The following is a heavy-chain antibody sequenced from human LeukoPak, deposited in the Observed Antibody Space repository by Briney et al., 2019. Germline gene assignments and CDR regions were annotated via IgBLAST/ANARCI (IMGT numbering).Heavy chain of an antibody. D-gene: IGHD3-3*01. J-gene: IGHJ4*02. V-gene: IGHV3-23*01. Sequence: GGSLRLSCVASGFTFSSYAMTWVRQAPGKGLEWVSSIPDSGDSTYYADSVKGRFTISRDNSKNTLYLQVNSLRAEDTAVYYCAKGLRATYDYWGQGTLVTVSS. CDR3: AKGLRATYDY. CDR2: IPDSGDST. CDR1: GFTFSSYA.